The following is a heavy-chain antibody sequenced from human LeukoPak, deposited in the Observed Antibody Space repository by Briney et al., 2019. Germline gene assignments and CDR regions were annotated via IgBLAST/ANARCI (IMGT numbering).Heavy chain of an antibody. J-gene: IGHJ4*02. D-gene: IGHD3-10*01. Sequence: GASVEVSCKASGYTLTSSYMHWVRKAPGQGLEWMGIINPSGGSTSYAQKFQGRVTMTRDMSTSTVYMELSSLRSEDTAVNYCARDVSRFGDFDYWGQGTLVTVSS. CDR1: GYTLTSSY. CDR3: ARDVSRFGDFDY. CDR2: INPSGGST. V-gene: IGHV1-46*01.